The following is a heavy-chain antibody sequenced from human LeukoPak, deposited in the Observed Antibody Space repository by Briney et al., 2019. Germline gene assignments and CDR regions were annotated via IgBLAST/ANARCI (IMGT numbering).Heavy chain of an antibody. V-gene: IGHV1-24*01. D-gene: IGHD3-10*01. Sequence: APLRVSSTVSVYTLTASSMHWVRQAPGKGLEWMGGFDHEDDETIYAQKLQGRVTITEDPSTDTADIELSSLRSEDTAVYYCATDHSTMVRGVSIEWGQGTVVTVSS. CDR3: ATDHSTMVRGVSIE. CDR2: FDHEDDET. J-gene: IGHJ4*02. CDR1: VYTLTASS.